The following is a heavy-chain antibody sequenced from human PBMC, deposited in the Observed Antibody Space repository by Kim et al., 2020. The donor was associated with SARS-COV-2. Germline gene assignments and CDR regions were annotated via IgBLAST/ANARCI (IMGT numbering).Heavy chain of an antibody. Sequence: ASVKVSCKASGYRFNSFDINWVRQATGQGLEWMGWMNPKSGNTGYEQRFKGRVTLTKSTSESTAYMELSSPTFEDTAVYYCARGYSSSSQLYFFYMDVWGKGTTVIVS. CDR3: ARGYSSSSQLYFFYMDV. CDR2: MNPKSGNT. D-gene: IGHD6-6*01. CDR1: GYRFNSFD. V-gene: IGHV1-8*01. J-gene: IGHJ6*03.